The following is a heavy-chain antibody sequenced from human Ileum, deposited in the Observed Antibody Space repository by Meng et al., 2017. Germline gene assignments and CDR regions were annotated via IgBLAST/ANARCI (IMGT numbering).Heavy chain of an antibody. Sequence: QVQLNPWGAGLLKPHETLSLTGAVFGGSFKDYYWSWARQSPGKGLEWIGQIHHSGRTNYKSSLERRVTISVDTSKSQFSLKLTSVTAADTAMYYCVRGPARETHDFDYWGQGALVTVSS. CDR1: GGSFKDYY. J-gene: IGHJ4*02. CDR2: IHHSGRT. CDR3: VRGPARETHDFDY. V-gene: IGHV4-34*01. D-gene: IGHD1-26*01.